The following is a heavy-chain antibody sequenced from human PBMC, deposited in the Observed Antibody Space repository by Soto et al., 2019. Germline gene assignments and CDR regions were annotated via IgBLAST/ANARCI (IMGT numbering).Heavy chain of an antibody. CDR3: ARGSVPAATLYDY. Sequence: SETLSLTCAVYGGSFSGYYWSWIRQPPGKGLEWIGEINHSGSTNYNPSLKSRVTISVDTSKNQFSLKLSSVTAADTAVYYCARGSVPAATLYDYWGQGTLVTVSS. D-gene: IGHD2-2*01. J-gene: IGHJ4*02. CDR2: INHSGST. CDR1: GGSFSGYY. V-gene: IGHV4-34*01.